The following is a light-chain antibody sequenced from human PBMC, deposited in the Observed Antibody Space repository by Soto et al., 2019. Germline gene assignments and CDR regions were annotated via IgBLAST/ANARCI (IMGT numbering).Light chain of an antibody. Sequence: SYELTQPPSVSVSPGQTASITCSGDKLGDKYACWYQQKPGQSPVLVIYQDTNRPSGIPERFSGSNSGNTATLTISGTQAMDEADYYCQAWDSSTARVVLGGGTKVTVL. V-gene: IGLV3-1*01. CDR1: KLGDKY. J-gene: IGLJ2*01. CDR3: QAWDSSTARVV. CDR2: QDT.